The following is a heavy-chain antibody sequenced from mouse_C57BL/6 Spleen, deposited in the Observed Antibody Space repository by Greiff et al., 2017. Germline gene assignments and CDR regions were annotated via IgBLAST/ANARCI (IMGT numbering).Heavy chain of an antibody. V-gene: IGHV1-64*01. J-gene: IGHJ3*01. Sequence: VQLQQPGAELVKPGASVKLSCKASGYTFTSYWMHWVKQRPGQGLEWIGMIHPNSGSTNYNETFKSKATLTVDKSSSTAYMQLSSLTAEDSAVYYCAREDWDEGFAYWGQGTLVTVSA. D-gene: IGHD4-1*01. CDR3: AREDWDEGFAY. CDR1: GYTFTSYW. CDR2: IHPNSGST.